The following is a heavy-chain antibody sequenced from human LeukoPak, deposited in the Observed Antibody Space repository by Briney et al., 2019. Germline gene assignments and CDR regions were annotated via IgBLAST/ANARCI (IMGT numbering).Heavy chain of an antibody. CDR3: ARDRRLPITMVRGVIVSDWFDP. V-gene: IGHV3-30*04. D-gene: IGHD3-10*01. CDR2: ISYDGSNK. CDR1: GFTFSSYA. J-gene: IGHJ5*02. Sequence: GGSLRLSCAASGFTFSSYAMHWVRQAPGKGLEWVAVISYDGSNKYYADSVKGRFTISRDNSKNTLYLQMNSLRAEDTAVYYCARDRRLPITMVRGVIVSDWFDPWGQGTLVTVSS.